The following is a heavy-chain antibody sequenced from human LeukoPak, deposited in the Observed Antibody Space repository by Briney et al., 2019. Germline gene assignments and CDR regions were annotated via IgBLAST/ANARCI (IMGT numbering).Heavy chain of an antibody. CDR3: ARAARLLWFGESTFDY. CDR1: GFTFSDYY. V-gene: IGHV3-11*04. CDR2: ISSSSSTI. J-gene: IGHJ4*02. Sequence: PGGSLRLSCAASGFTFSDYYMSWIRQAPGKGLEWVSYISSSSSTIYYADSVKGRFTISRDNAKNSLYLQMNSLRAEDTAVYYCARAARLLWFGESTFDYWGQGTLVTVSS. D-gene: IGHD3-10*01.